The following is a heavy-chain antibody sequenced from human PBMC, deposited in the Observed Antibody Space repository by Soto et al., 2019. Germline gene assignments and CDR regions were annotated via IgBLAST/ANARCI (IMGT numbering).Heavy chain of an antibody. D-gene: IGHD3-16*01. V-gene: IGHV3-48*03. Sequence: AGSLRLSCAASGFTFSSYEMNWVRQAPGKGLEWVSYISSSGSTIYYADSVKGRFTISRDNAKNSLYLQMNSLRAEDTAVYYCARDYVLLTYYGMDVWGQGTTVTVSS. CDR1: GFTFSSYE. J-gene: IGHJ6*02. CDR2: ISSSGSTI. CDR3: ARDYVLLTYYGMDV.